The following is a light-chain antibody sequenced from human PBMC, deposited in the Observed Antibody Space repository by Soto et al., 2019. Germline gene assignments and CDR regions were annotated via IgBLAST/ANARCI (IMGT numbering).Light chain of an antibody. V-gene: IGKV1-39*01. Sequence: DIQMTQSPSSLSASVGDRVTITCRASQGISTYLNWYQQKPGKAPKLLIYAASSLQSGVPSRFSGSASEKDFTLTISSLQPEDFATYSCQQSYSTTWTFGQGTNVDIK. CDR1: QGISTY. J-gene: IGKJ1*01. CDR3: QQSYSTTWT. CDR2: AAS.